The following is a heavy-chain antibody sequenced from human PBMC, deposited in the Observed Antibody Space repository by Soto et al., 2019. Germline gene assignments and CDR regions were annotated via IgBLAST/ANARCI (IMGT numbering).Heavy chain of an antibody. V-gene: IGHV3-23*01. CDR1: GFTFSSYA. Sequence: EVQLLESGGGLVQPGGSLRLSCAASGFTFSSYAMSWVRQAPGKGLEWVSAISGSGGSTYYADSVKGRFTISRDNSKNTLYLQMNSLRAEDTAVYYCAKARWRGSGITGNFDYWGQGTLVTVSS. D-gene: IGHD1-20*01. J-gene: IGHJ4*02. CDR2: ISGSGGST. CDR3: AKARWRGSGITGNFDY.